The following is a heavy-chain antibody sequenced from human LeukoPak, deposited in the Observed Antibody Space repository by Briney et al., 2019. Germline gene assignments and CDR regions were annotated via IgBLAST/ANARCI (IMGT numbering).Heavy chain of an antibody. CDR1: GYTFTSYA. D-gene: IGHD1-26*01. V-gene: IGHV1-3*01. CDR2: IDAGSGNT. Sequence: PAASVKVSCTASGYTFTSYAVHWVRQAPGQRPEWMGWIDAGSGNTGCSQEFQGRVTITRDTSASTAYMELSSLTSEDTAVYYCARDGGDLLRVDYWGQGTQVTVSS. CDR3: ARDGGDLLRVDY. J-gene: IGHJ4*02.